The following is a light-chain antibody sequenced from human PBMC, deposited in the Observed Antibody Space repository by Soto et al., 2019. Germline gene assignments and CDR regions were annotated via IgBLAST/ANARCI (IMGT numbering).Light chain of an antibody. CDR2: GAS. CDR3: HQYNDWPPSGT. Sequence: ILVTQSPATLSVSPGGRVTLSCTTSHSVATNLAWYQQKPGQSPRRLIYGASTRANGVPDRFSGSGSETELLPTIPSLPSENFAAYFCHQYNDWPPSGTFGQGTRGEI. CDR1: HSVATN. V-gene: IGKV3-15*01. J-gene: IGKJ1*01.